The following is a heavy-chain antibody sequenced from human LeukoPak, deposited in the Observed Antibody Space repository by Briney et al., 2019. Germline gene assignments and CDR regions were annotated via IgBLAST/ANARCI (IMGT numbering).Heavy chain of an antibody. CDR2: LSPDGSSS. J-gene: IGHJ4*02. Sequence: GGSLRLSCAASGFTFSTYWMHWVRQAPGEGLVWVSRLSPDGSSSVYADSVKGRFTVSRDNAKNTLYLQMNSLRAEDTAVYYCAKVPRQNGWFPLSDYWGQGALVTVSS. V-gene: IGHV3-74*01. CDR3: AKVPRQNGWFPLSDY. D-gene: IGHD6-19*01. CDR1: GFTFSTYW.